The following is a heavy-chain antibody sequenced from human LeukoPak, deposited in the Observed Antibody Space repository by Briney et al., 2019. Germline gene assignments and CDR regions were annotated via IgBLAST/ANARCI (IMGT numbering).Heavy chain of an antibody. CDR1: GYNFTNFW. V-gene: IGHV5-51*01. D-gene: IGHD5-18*01. CDR3: ARLNTYGYTQSDYFDY. CDR2: IYPGDSDT. Sequence: GESLKISCKSSGYNFTNFWIGWVRQLPGKGLEYVGAIYPGDSDTRYSPSFQGQVTISADKSITTAYLQWSSLKASDTAMYYCARLNTYGYTQSDYFDYWGQGTLVTVSS. J-gene: IGHJ4*02.